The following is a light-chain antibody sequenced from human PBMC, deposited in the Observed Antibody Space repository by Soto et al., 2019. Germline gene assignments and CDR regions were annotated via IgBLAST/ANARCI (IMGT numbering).Light chain of an antibody. CDR1: SGHSSYA. Sequence: QLVPTQSPSASASLGASVKLTCTLNSGHSSYAIAWHQQQPEKGPRYLMKLSSDGSHSKGDGIPDRFSGSSSGAERYLTISSLQSEDEADYYCQTWDTGARVVFGGGTKLTVL. CDR3: QTWDTGARVV. J-gene: IGLJ2*01. V-gene: IGLV4-69*01. CDR2: LSSDGSH.